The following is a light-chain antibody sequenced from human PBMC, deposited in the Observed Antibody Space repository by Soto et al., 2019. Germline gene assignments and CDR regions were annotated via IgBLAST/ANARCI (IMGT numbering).Light chain of an antibody. CDR3: CSYAGSLTFKI. CDR1: SSDVGGYNY. CDR2: DVS. V-gene: IGLV2-11*02. J-gene: IGLJ2*01. Sequence: QSVLTQPRSVSGSPGQSVTISCTGTSSDVGGYNYVSWYQQHPGKAPKLVIYDVSQRPSGVPDRFSGSKSGYTASLTISGLQAEDEADYYCCSYAGSLTFKIFGGGTKVTVL.